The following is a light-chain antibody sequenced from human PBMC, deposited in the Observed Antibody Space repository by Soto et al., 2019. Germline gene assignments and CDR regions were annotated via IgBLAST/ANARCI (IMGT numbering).Light chain of an antibody. CDR3: QQYGSSPFT. J-gene: IGKJ5*01. V-gene: IGKV3-20*01. CDR2: GAS. Sequence: EIVFTQSPCILSFPLGERATLSCRVSESISSTSLAWYQQKPGQAPRLLIYGASTRATGVPDRFSGSESGTDFTLSISRLEPDDFVVYYCQQYGSSPFTFGQGTRLEIK. CDR1: ESISSTS.